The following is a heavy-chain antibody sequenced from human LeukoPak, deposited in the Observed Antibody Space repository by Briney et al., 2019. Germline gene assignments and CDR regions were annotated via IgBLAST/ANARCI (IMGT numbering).Heavy chain of an antibody. V-gene: IGHV5-51*01. J-gene: IGHJ3*02. CDR1: GYSFTNYW. CDR2: IYPGDSDT. Sequence: GESLKIACKGSGYSFTNYWIGWERQMPRKGLERMGIIYPGDSDTTYKPSFQGQVTISADKSISTAYLQWSSLKASDTAMYYCARSRAETVPVWGSYRHHDAFDIWGQGTMVTVSS. D-gene: IGHD3-16*02. CDR3: ARSRAETVPVWGSYRHHDAFDI.